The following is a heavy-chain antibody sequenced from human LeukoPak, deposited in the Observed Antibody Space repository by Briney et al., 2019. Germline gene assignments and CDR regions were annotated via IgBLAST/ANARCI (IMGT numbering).Heavy chain of an antibody. CDR3: ASRLGYCGSTSCLVY. D-gene: IGHD2-2*01. CDR1: GLSFSSYT. CDR2: MNPNRGNT. Sequence: GGSLRLSCAPSGLSFSSYTIHWVRQATGQGLEWMGWMNPNRGNTGYAQKFQGRVTMTRNTSISTAYMELSSLRSEDTAVYYCASRLGYCGSTSCLVYWGQGTLVSVSS. V-gene: IGHV1-8*01. J-gene: IGHJ4*02.